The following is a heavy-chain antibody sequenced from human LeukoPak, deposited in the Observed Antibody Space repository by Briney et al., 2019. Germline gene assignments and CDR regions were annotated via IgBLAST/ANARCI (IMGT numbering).Heavy chain of an antibody. V-gene: IGHV3-30*01. D-gene: IGHD5-24*01. CDR2: ISYDGSNK. Sequence: PGGSLRLSCAASGFTLSSYAMHWVRQAPGKGLGWVAVISYDGSNKYYADSVKGRFTISRDNSKNTLYLQMNSLRAEDTAVYYCARGGSNRDGYNYFDYWGQGTLVTVSS. J-gene: IGHJ4*02. CDR1: GFTLSSYA. CDR3: ARGGSNRDGYNYFDY.